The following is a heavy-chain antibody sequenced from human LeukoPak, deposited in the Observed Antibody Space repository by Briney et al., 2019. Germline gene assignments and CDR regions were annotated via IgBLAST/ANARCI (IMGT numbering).Heavy chain of an antibody. V-gene: IGHV3-23*01. CDR1: GFTFSSYA. CDR3: AKDLPLLWFGELFPDV. CDR2: LRGSGGST. Sequence: GGSLRLSCAASGFTFSSYAMSWVRQAPGKGLEWVSALRGSGGSTYYADSVKGRFTISRDNSKNTLYLQMNSLRAEDTAVYYCAKDLPLLWFGELFPDVWGQGTTVTVAS. D-gene: IGHD3-10*01. J-gene: IGHJ6*02.